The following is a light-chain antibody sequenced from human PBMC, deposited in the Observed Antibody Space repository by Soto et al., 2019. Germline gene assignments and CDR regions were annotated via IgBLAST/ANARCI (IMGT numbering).Light chain of an antibody. J-gene: IGLJ3*02. V-gene: IGLV2-23*01. CDR3: CSYAGSSTWV. CDR2: EGS. Sequence: QSVLTQPASVSGSTGQSITISCTGTSSDVGSYNLVSWYQQHPGKAPKLMIYEGSKRPSGVSNRFSGSKSGNTASLTISGLQAEDVADYYCCSYAGSSTWVFGGGTKLTVL. CDR1: SSDVGSYNL.